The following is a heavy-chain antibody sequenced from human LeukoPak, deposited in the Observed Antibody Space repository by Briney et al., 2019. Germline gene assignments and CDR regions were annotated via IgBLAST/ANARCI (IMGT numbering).Heavy chain of an antibody. Sequence: SGTLSLTCNVSGGAISSSSYYWGWIRQPPGKGLEWIGSIYYSGSTYYNPSLKSRVTISVDTSKNHFSLKLSSVTAADTAVYYCARHRRHYDILTGYYAGHFDIWGQGTMVTVSS. V-gene: IGHV4-39*01. CDR3: ARHRRHYDILTGYYAGHFDI. D-gene: IGHD3-9*01. CDR2: IYYSGST. J-gene: IGHJ3*02. CDR1: GGAISSSSYY.